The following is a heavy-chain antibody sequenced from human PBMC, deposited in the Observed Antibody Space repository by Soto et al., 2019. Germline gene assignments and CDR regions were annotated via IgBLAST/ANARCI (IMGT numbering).Heavy chain of an antibody. CDR1: GFTFGSYN. Sequence: DVQLVESGGGLVQPGGSLRLSCAASGFTFGSYNMNWVRQAPGKGLDWLSYISSSSSTIYYADSVKGRFTISRDNAKNSLYLQMNSLRDDDTAMYYCARGGTIAVTTIGDYWGQGTLVTVSS. J-gene: IGHJ4*01. CDR2: ISSSSSTI. V-gene: IGHV3-48*02. D-gene: IGHD5-12*01. CDR3: ARGGTIAVTTIGDY.